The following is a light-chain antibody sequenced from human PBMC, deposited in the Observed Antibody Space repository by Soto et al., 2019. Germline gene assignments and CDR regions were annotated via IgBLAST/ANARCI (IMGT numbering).Light chain of an antibody. V-gene: IGKV3-20*01. J-gene: IGKJ4*01. CDR2: GAS. CDR1: QSVSRNY. CDR3: RQYGRCPTT. Sequence: MVLKKCLVTVSQYSIERATXSCRTSQSVSRNYLVWYQQKPGHAPRLLIYGASFWATGIPDRFSGSRSGTDFTLTVSRLEPEDFAVYYCRQYGRCPTTFGEGIKDDIK.